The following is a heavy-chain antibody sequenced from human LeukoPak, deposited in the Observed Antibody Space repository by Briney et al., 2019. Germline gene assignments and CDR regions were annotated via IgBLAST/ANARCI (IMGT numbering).Heavy chain of an antibody. Sequence: ASVKVSCKASGYAFTDYYVHWVRQAPGQGLEWMGWINPNSGGTNYAQKFQGRVTMTRDTSISTAYMELSRLRSDDTAVYYCARDRATGIAAAGDDYWGQGTLVTVSS. D-gene: IGHD6-13*01. V-gene: IGHV1-2*02. J-gene: IGHJ4*02. CDR3: ARDRATGIAAAGDDY. CDR2: INPNSGGT. CDR1: GYAFTDYY.